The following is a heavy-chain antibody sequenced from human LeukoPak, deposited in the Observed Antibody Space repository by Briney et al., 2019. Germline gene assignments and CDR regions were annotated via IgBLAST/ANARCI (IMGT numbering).Heavy chain of an antibody. Sequence: PSETLSLTCAVYGGTFSGYYWSWIRQSPGKGLEWIGDIDHSGSANYNPSLKSRVTTSVDTSKNQFSLKLSSVTAADTAVYYCARLTLSYYYYMDVWGKGTTVTVSS. CDR1: GGTFSGYY. CDR3: ARLTLSYYYYMDV. D-gene: IGHD1-14*01. CDR2: IDHSGSA. J-gene: IGHJ6*03. V-gene: IGHV4-34*01.